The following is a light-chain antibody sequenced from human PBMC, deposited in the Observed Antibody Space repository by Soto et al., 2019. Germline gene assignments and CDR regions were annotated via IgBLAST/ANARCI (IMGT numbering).Light chain of an antibody. V-gene: IGKV3-15*01. Sequence: VMTQSPATLSVSPWDSATLSCRASQSVSSNLAWYQQKPGQAPRLIIFDAYTRATGIPARFSGSGSGTEFTLTISGLQSEDYAIYYCQQYKKWPLIPFGQGTKVDIK. J-gene: IGKJ1*01. CDR1: QSVSSN. CDR2: DAY. CDR3: QQYKKWPLIP.